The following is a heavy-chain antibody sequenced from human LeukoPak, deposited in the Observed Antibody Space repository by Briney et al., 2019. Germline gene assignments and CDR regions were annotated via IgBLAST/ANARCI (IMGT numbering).Heavy chain of an antibody. CDR1: GYTFTSYG. V-gene: IGHV1-18*01. D-gene: IGHD6-13*01. Sequence: GASVKVSCKASGYTFTSYGISWVRQAPGQGLEWMGWISAYNGNTNYAQKFQGRVTITTDESTSTAYMELSSLRSEDTAVYYCARGSQPLYLSSSGYYYYYYMDVWGKGTTVTVSS. CDR2: ISAYNGNT. J-gene: IGHJ6*03. CDR3: ARGSQPLYLSSSGYYYYYYMDV.